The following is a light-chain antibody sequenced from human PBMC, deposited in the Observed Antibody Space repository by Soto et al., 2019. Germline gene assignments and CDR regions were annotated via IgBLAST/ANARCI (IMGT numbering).Light chain of an antibody. J-gene: IGKJ1*01. V-gene: IGKV2-30*01. CDR3: VQGTHWVPP. Sequence: EVVMTQSPLSLPVTLGQPASISCRSRQSLVYSDGNAYLNWFQQRPGQSPRPLIYTASNRDSGGPDRCSGGGSGTDFTLQINRVAAEEVEVYDCVQGTHWVPPFGRGIRVEIK. CDR2: TAS. CDR1: QSLVYSDGNAY.